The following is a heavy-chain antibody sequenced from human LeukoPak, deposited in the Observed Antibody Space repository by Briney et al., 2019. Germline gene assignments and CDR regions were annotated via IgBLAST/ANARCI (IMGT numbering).Heavy chain of an antibody. D-gene: IGHD6-19*01. CDR1: GFTVSSNY. CDR2: IYSGGST. V-gene: IGHV3-53*01. J-gene: IGHJ4*02. CDR3: AKDHGSGWFYFDY. Sequence: GGSLRLSCAASGFTVSSNYMSWVRQAPGKGLEWVSVIYSGGSTYYADSVKGRFTISRDNSKNTLYLQMNSLRAEDTAVYYCAKDHGSGWFYFDYWGQGTLVTVSS.